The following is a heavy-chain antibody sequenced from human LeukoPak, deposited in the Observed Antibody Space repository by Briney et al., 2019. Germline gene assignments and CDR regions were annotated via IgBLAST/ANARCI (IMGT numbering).Heavy chain of an antibody. Sequence: SETLSLTCAVYGGSFSGYYWRWIRQPPGKGLEWIGEINHSGSTNYNPSLKSRVTISVDTSKNQFSLKLSSVTAADTAVYYCARGRRYSSSWYIDYWGQGTLVTVSS. D-gene: IGHD6-13*01. CDR1: GGSFSGYY. V-gene: IGHV4-34*01. J-gene: IGHJ4*02. CDR3: ARGRRYSSSWYIDY. CDR2: INHSGST.